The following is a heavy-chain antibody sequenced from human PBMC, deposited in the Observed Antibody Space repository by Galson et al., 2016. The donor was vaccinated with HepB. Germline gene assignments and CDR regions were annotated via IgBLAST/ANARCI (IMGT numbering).Heavy chain of an antibody. D-gene: IGHD5-24*01. J-gene: IGHJ3*02. Sequence: SLRLSCAASGFAFSSYWMHWVRQVPGKGLVWVSRLNTDGRTTHYADSVKGRFTISRDNAKNTLYLQMNSLRVEDTAVYYCARDSMATITGLDGFDIWGQGTMVTVSS. CDR3: ARDSMATITGLDGFDI. V-gene: IGHV3-74*01. CDR2: LNTDGRTT. CDR1: GFAFSSYW.